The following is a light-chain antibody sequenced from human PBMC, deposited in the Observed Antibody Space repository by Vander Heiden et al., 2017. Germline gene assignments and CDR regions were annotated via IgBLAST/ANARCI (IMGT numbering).Light chain of an antibody. CDR1: QGVSSY. J-gene: IGKJ4*01. Sequence: EIVLTQSPATLSLSTGERATLSCRASQGVSSYLAWYQHNLVHAPRLLIYDSSNSATGIPARFRRRGPGTDFALSSSSREPEDFAVYYGQERSNWHITLGG. CDR2: DSS. CDR3: QERSNWHIT. V-gene: IGKV3D-11*01.